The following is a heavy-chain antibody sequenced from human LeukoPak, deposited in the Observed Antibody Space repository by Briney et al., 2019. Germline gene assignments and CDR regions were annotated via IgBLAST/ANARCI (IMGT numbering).Heavy chain of an antibody. CDR2: FGNSA. CDR3: AKGLGELSFIVDY. CDR1: GFTFSRYA. V-gene: IGHV3-23*01. J-gene: IGHJ4*02. D-gene: IGHD3-16*02. Sequence: GGSLRLSCAASGFTFSRYAMSWVRQAPGKGLEWVSTFGNSAHYADSVKGRFTISRDNSKNTLYLQMNSLRADDTAVYFCAKGLGELSFIVDYWGQGTLVTVSS.